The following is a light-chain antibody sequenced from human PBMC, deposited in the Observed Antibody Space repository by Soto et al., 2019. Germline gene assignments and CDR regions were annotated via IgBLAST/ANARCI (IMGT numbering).Light chain of an antibody. Sequence: DIEMTQSPASLSASVGDRVTISCRTSQTINNNLNWYQQRPGKAPKLLIYSSSILMSGVPPRFSGSGSGTDFTLTISSIQPEDFATYFCQQTYITPITFGQGTRLDIK. CDR3: QQTYITPIT. J-gene: IGKJ5*01. CDR1: QTINNN. CDR2: SSS. V-gene: IGKV1-39*01.